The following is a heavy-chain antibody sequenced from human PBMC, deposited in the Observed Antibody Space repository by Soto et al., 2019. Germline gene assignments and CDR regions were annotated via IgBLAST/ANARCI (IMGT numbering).Heavy chain of an antibody. CDR3: ARDDATYCGGDCYRYFFYGLDV. CDR1: GGTFSNHA. V-gene: IGHV1-69*01. J-gene: IGHJ6*02. D-gene: IGHD2-21*02. CDR2: IIPMFGTA. Sequence: QVQLVQSVAEVKKPGSSVKVSCKASGGTFSNHAISWVRQAPGQGLEWMGGIIPMFGTADYAQKFQGRVTITADESTTTAHMERSSLRSEDSAVYYCARDDATYCGGDCYRYFFYGLDVWGQGTPVTVSS.